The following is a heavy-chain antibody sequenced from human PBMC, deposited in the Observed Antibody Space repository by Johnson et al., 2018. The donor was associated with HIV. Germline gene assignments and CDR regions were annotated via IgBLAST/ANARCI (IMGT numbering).Heavy chain of an antibody. CDR3: AREGAWEVRPGAFDI. Sequence: VQLVESGGGLIQPGGSLRLSCAASGFTVSSNYMSWVRQAPGKGLEWVSVIYSGGRTYYADSVKGRFTISRDNSKNTLYLQMNSLRAEDTAVYYCAREGAWEVRPGAFDIWGQGTLVTVSS. J-gene: IGHJ3*02. CDR1: GFTVSSNY. D-gene: IGHD1-26*01. V-gene: IGHV3-53*01. CDR2: IYSGGRT.